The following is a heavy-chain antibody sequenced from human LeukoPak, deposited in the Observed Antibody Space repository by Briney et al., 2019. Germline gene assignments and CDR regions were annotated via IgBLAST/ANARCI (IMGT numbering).Heavy chain of an antibody. J-gene: IGHJ3*02. CDR1: GYTFSSFG. CDR3: ARASGRYSDAFDI. D-gene: IGHD1-26*01. CDR2: ISAYNGNT. Sequence: ASVQVSCKAAGYTFSSFGIIWVRQAPGQGLEWVGWISAYNGNTNYAQQLQGRVTMTADTSTSTAYMELGSLTSDDTALYYCARASGRYSDAFDIWGQGTMVTVSS. V-gene: IGHV1-18*01.